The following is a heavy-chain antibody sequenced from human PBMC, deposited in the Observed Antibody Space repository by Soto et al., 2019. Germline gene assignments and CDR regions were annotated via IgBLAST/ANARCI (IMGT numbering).Heavy chain of an antibody. CDR3: ASLRPYYYGSGRAAFDI. Sequence: GGSLRLSCAASGFTFSSYWMHWVRQAPGKGLVWVSRINSDGSSTSYADSVKGRFTISRDNAKNTLYLQMNSLRAEDTAVYYCASLRPYYYGSGRAAFDIWGQGTMVTVSS. CDR2: INSDGSST. CDR1: GFTFSSYW. J-gene: IGHJ3*02. D-gene: IGHD3-10*01. V-gene: IGHV3-74*01.